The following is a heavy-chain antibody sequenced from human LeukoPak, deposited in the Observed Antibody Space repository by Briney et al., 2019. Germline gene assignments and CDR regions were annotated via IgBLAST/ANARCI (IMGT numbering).Heavy chain of an antibody. V-gene: IGHV3-53*01. CDR2: IYSGGST. CDR3: ARSGRFGEIYFYG. Sequence: GGSLRLSCAASGFTNCSNYLSLVRQAPGKGLEWVSVIYSGGSTYYADSVKGGFTISRDNSKNTLYLQMNSLRAEDSAVYYWARSGRFGEIYFYGWGQGTLVTVSS. CDR1: GFTNCSNY. J-gene: IGHJ1*01. D-gene: IGHD3-10*01.